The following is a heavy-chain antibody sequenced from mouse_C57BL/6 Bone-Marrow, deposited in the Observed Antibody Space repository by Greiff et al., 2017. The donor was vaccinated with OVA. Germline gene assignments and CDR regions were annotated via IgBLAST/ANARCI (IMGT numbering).Heavy chain of an antibody. Sequence: VQLQQSGAELARPGASVKLSCKASGYTFTSYGISWVKQRTGQGLEWIGEIYPRSGNTYYNEKFKGKATRTADKSSSTAYMELRSLTSEDSAVYFCARRFTTVVANYFDYWGQGTTLTVSS. CDR3: ARRFTTVVANYFDY. CDR2: IYPRSGNT. J-gene: IGHJ2*01. D-gene: IGHD1-1*01. V-gene: IGHV1-81*01. CDR1: GYTFTSYG.